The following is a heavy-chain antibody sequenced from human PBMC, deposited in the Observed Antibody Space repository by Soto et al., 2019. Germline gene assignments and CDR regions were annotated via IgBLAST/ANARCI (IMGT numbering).Heavy chain of an antibody. CDR2: VISASGSV. V-gene: IGHV1-69*06. CDR1: GRIFSSFP. J-gene: IGHJ1*01. D-gene: IGHD5-18*01. CDR3: ARVGSRDAYNYVLDQ. Sequence: QVQVVQSGAEVKKPGSSVKISCKASGRIFSSFPTSWVRQVPGHGLEWMGGVISASGSVTYAPKFQGRVTMTAVNSAGIGYMELTSLTSEDTAIYYCARVGSRDAYNYVLDQWGPGTMVTVSS.